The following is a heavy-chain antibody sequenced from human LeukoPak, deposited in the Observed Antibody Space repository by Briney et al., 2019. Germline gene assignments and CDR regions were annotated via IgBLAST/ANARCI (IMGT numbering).Heavy chain of an antibody. Sequence: SETLSLTCTVSGGSISSSSYYWGWIRQPPGKGLEWIGSIYYSGSTYYNPSLKSRVTISVDTSKNQFSLKLSSVTAADTAVYYCARAKTTVVPNFDYWGQGTLVTVSS. V-gene: IGHV4-39*07. CDR3: ARAKTTVVPNFDY. CDR2: IYYSGST. J-gene: IGHJ4*02. D-gene: IGHD4-23*01. CDR1: GGSISSSSYY.